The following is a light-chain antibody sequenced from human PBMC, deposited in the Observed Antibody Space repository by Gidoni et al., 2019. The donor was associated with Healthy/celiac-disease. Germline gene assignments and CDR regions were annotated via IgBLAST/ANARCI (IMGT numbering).Light chain of an antibody. Sequence: IHMTQSPPSLSASVGDRVTITCLASHGIRNYLGWYQQKPGKAPKLLIYAASSLQSGVPSRFSGSGSGTDFTLTISSLQPEDFATYYCLQDDNYPTYSFXXXTRLEIK. CDR1: HGIRNY. J-gene: IGKJ2*03. V-gene: IGKV1-6*01. CDR2: AAS. CDR3: LQDDNYPTYS.